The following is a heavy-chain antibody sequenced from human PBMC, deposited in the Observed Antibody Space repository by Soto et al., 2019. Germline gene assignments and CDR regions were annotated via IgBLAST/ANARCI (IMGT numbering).Heavy chain of an antibody. CDR1: GVSISSGKW. Sequence: PSETLSLTCTTSGVSISSGKWWSWVRQPPGEGLEWFGEIFHTGNTDYKPSLKSRVSILVDKSKNQFSLNLDSVTAADTAVYYCARNLFDSRGYPPEVWGQGILVTVSS. CDR2: IFHTGNT. CDR3: ARNLFDSRGYPPEV. D-gene: IGHD3-22*01. J-gene: IGHJ4*02. V-gene: IGHV4-4*02.